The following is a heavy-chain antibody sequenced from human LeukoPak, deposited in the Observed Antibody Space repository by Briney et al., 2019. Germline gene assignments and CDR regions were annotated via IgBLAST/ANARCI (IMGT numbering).Heavy chain of an antibody. CDR2: IYYSGST. D-gene: IGHD6-19*01. CDR3: ARRARSSGWYYYYYMDV. V-gene: IGHV4-59*08. J-gene: IGHJ6*03. CDR1: GGSISSYY. Sequence: KPSETLSLTCTVSGGSISSYYWSWIRRPPGKGLEWIGYIYYSGSTNYNPSLKSRVTISVDTSKNQFSLKLSSVTAADTAVYYCARRARSSGWYYYYYMDVWGKGTTVTVSS.